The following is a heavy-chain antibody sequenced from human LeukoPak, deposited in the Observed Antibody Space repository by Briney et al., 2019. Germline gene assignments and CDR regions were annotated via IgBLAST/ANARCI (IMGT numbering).Heavy chain of an antibody. Sequence: GESLKISCKGSGYSFTSYWIGWVRQMPGKGLEWMGIIYPGDSDTRYSPSFQGQVTISADKFISTAYLQWSSLKASDTAMYYCARQSGYCSSTSCLNWFDPWGQGTLVTVSS. CDR1: GYSFTSYW. CDR2: IYPGDSDT. D-gene: IGHD2-2*01. V-gene: IGHV5-51*01. J-gene: IGHJ5*02. CDR3: ARQSGYCSSTSCLNWFDP.